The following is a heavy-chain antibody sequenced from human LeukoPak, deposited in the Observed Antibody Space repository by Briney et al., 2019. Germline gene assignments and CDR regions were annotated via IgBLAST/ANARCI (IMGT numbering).Heavy chain of an antibody. D-gene: IGHD6-19*01. CDR2: ISSSGSTI. CDR1: GFTFSSYE. J-gene: IGHJ4*02. V-gene: IGHV3-48*03. Sequence: GGSLRLSCAASGFTFSSYEMNWVRQAPGKGLEWVSYISSSGSTIYYADSVKGRFTISRDNAKNSLYLQMNSLRAEDTPVYYCARGYSSGWCLGYWGQGTLVTVSS. CDR3: ARGYSSGWCLGY.